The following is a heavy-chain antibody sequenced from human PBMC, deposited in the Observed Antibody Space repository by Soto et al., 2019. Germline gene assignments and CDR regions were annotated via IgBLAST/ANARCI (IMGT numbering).Heavy chain of an antibody. CDR2: INPNSGGT. CDR1: GYTFTGYY. CDR3: ARDIGSGYYIFGY. J-gene: IGHJ4*02. D-gene: IGHD3-3*01. V-gene: IGHV1-2*04. Sequence: GASVKVSCKASGYTFTGYYMHWVRQAPGQGLEWMGWINPNSGGTNYAQKFQGWVTMTRDTSISTAYMELSRLRSDDAAVYYCARDIGSGYYIFGYWGQGTLVTVSS.